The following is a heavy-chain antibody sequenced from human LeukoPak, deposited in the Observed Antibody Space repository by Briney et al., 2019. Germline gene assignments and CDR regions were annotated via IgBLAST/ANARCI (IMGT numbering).Heavy chain of an antibody. CDR3: ARDGDGLVGNYYYGMDV. J-gene: IGHJ6*02. D-gene: IGHD2-21*02. V-gene: IGHV3-66*01. CDR1: GFTVSNNY. CDR2: IYSGGST. Sequence: GGSLRLSCAASGFTVSNNYMSWVRQAPGKGLEWVSVIYSGGSTYYADSVKGRFTIFRDNSKNTLYLQMNSLRAEDTAVYYCARDGDGLVGNYYYGMDVWGQGTTVTVSS.